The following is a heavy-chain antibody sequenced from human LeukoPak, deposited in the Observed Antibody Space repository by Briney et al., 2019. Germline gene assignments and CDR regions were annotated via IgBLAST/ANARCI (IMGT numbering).Heavy chain of an antibody. CDR1: GFTFSSYW. Sequence: GGSLRLSCAASGFTFSSYWMSWVRQAPGKGLEWVSAVSGSGGSTYYADSVKGRFTISRDNSKNTLYLQMNSLRAEDTAVYYCAKPTGSPWDYMDVWGKGTTVTISS. CDR2: VSGSGGST. CDR3: AKPTGSPWDYMDV. D-gene: IGHD1-14*01. J-gene: IGHJ6*03. V-gene: IGHV3-23*01.